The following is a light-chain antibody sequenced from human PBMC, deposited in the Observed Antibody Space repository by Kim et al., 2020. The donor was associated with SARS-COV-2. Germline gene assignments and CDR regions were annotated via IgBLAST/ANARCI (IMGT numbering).Light chain of an antibody. CDR1: SSDVGGYNY. J-gene: IGLJ1*01. Sequence: QSIPISCTETSSDVGGYNYVSWYQQHPGKAPKLMIYDVNNRPSGVSNRFSGSKSGNTASLTISGLQAEDEADYYCSSYTSSSTPYVFGTGTKVTVL. V-gene: IGLV2-14*03. CDR2: DVN. CDR3: SSYTSSSTPYV.